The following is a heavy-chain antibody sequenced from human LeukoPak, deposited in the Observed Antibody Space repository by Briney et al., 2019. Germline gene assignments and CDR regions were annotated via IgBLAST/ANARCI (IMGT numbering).Heavy chain of an antibody. D-gene: IGHD3-9*01. J-gene: IGHJ3*02. CDR3: ARGSFGAFDI. CDR1: GFTFSSYD. CDR2: IGTAGDT. V-gene: IGHV3-13*01. Sequence: GGSLRLSCAASGFTFSSYDMHWVRQATGKGLEWVSGIGTAGDTYYPGAVKGRFTISRENAKNSLYLQMNSLRAGDTAVYYCARGSFGAFDIWGQGTTVTVSS.